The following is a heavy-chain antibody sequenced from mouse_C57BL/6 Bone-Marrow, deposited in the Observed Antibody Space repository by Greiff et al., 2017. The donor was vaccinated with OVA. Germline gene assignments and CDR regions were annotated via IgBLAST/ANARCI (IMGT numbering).Heavy chain of an antibody. CDR3: ARDGDYYGKEDY. D-gene: IGHD2-1*01. CDR1: GYTFTSYW. Sequence: VQLQQSGAELVKPGASVKLSCKASGYTFTSYWMQWVKQRPGQGLEWIGEIDPSDSYTNYNQKFKGKATLTVDTSSSTAYMQLSSLTSEDSAVYYCARDGDYYGKEDYWGQGTSVTVSS. V-gene: IGHV1-50*01. CDR2: IDPSDSYT. J-gene: IGHJ4*01.